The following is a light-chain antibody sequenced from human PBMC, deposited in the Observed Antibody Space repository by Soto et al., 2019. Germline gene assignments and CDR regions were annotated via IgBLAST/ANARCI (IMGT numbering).Light chain of an antibody. CDR3: QQAHSTPVT. J-gene: IGKJ4*01. Sequence: DIQMTQSPSSLSASVGDSVTITCRASQSITTYLNWYQQKQGQAPNLLIYTTSTLKSGVPSRFSGSGSGTDFTSTISTLRPYDCATYFCQQAHSTPVTLGGGTQMEI. CDR1: QSITTY. CDR2: TTS. V-gene: IGKV1-39*01.